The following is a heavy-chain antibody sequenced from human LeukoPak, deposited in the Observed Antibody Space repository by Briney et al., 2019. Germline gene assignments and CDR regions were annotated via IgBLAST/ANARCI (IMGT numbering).Heavy chain of an antibody. J-gene: IGHJ4*02. V-gene: IGHV4-34*01. CDR3: ARGRGATIPFPPDY. Sequence: SETLSLTCAVYGGSFSGYYWSWIRQPPGKGLEWIGEINHSGSTNYNPSLKSRVTISVDTSKNQFSLKLSSVTAADTAVYYCARGRGATIPFPPDYWGQGTLVTVSP. CDR2: INHSGST. CDR1: GGSFSGYY. D-gene: IGHD5-12*01.